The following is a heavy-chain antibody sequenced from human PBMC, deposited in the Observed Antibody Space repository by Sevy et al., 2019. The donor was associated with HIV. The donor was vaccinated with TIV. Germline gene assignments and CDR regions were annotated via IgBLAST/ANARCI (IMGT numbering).Heavy chain of an antibody. J-gene: IGHJ6*02. CDR2: IKEDGDEQ. D-gene: IGHD3-10*01. V-gene: IGHV3-7*03. CDR3: VRDWRGYFGSGSAYYYYGIDV. CDR1: GFTFNNYW. Sequence: GGSLRLSCAASGFTFNNYWMSWVRQAPGKGLEWLANIKEDGDEQYYADSLKGRFSISRDNAKNSLYLQMNSLRAEDTAVYYCVRDWRGYFGSGSAYYYYGIDVRGQGTTVTVSS.